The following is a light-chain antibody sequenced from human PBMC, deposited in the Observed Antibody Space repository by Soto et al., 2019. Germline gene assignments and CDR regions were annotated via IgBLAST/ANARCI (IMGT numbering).Light chain of an antibody. J-gene: IGLJ3*02. CDR1: SPNIGADYD. CDR2: GNS. V-gene: IGLV1-40*01. CDR3: QSYDSSLSAVV. Sequence: QAVVTQPPSVSGAPGQRVTISCTGSSPNIGADYDVHWYQQLPGTAPKLLIYGNSNRPSGVPDRFSGSKSGTSASLAITGLQAEDEADYYCQSYDSSLSAVVFGGGTKVTVL.